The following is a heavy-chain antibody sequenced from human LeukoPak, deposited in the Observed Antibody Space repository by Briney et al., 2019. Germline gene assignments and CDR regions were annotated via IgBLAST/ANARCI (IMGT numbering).Heavy chain of an antibody. CDR3: ARTFSPHQYYDFWSGYYYYGMDV. D-gene: IGHD3-3*01. CDR1: GFTFSSYA. Sequence: PGGSLRLSCAASGFTFSSYAMSWVRQAPGKGLEWVSAISGSGGSTYYADSVKGRFTISRDNSKNTLYLQMNSLRAEDTAVYYCARTFSPHQYYDFWSGYYYYGMDVWGQGTTVTVSS. J-gene: IGHJ6*02. CDR2: ISGSGGST. V-gene: IGHV3-23*01.